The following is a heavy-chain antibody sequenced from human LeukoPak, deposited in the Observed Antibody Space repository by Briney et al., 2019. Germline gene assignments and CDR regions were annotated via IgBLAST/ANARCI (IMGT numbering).Heavy chain of an antibody. D-gene: IGHD3-22*01. Sequence: ASVKVSCKASGYTFTSYYMHWVRQAPGQGLEWMGWINPNSGGTNYAQKFQGRVTMTRDTSISTAYMELSRLRSDDTAVYYCARIVYDSSGHDDYWGQGTLVTVSS. V-gene: IGHV1-2*02. CDR1: GYTFTSYY. CDR3: ARIVYDSSGHDDY. CDR2: INPNSGGT. J-gene: IGHJ4*02.